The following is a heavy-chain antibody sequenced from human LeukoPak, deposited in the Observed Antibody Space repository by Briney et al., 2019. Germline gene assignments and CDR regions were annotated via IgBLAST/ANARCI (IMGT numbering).Heavy chain of an antibody. CDR3: ATHFPVPDY. CDR1: GGSISSSSYY. J-gene: IGHJ4*02. CDR2: IYYSGSN. Sequence: PSETLSLTCTVSGGSISSSSYYWGWVRQPPGKGLEWIGSIYYSGSNYYHPSVKSRISRSVNTAKNPFARKMSCGTAEGRAVYYCATHFPVPDYWGQGTLVTVSS. D-gene: IGHD6-6*01. V-gene: IGHV4-39*01.